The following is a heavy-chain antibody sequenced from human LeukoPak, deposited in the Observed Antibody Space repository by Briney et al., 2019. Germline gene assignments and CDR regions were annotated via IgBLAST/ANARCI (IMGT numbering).Heavy chain of an antibody. V-gene: IGHV1-69*05. CDR3: ARVGVSMVRGVNDY. CDR1: GGTFSSYG. J-gene: IGHJ4*02. CDR2: IIPIFGTA. D-gene: IGHD3-10*01. Sequence: SVKVSCKASGGTFSSYGISWVRQAPGQGLEWMGGIIPIFGTANYAQKFQGRVTITTDESTTTAYMELSSLRSEDTAVYYCARVGVSMVRGVNDYWGQGTLVTVSS.